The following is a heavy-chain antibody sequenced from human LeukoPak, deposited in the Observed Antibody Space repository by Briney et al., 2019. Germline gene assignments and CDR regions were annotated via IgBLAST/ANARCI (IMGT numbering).Heavy chain of an antibody. CDR2: FNPNSGAT. Sequence: ASVKVSCKASGYTFTGYCVHWVRQAPGQGLEWMGRFNPNSGATIYARKFQGRVTITADESTSTAYMELSSLRSEDTAVYYCATPSQYYYDSSGYWFDYGGQGTLVTVSS. CDR1: GYTFTGYC. V-gene: IGHV1-2*06. CDR3: ATPSQYYYDSSGYWFDY. J-gene: IGHJ4*02. D-gene: IGHD3-22*01.